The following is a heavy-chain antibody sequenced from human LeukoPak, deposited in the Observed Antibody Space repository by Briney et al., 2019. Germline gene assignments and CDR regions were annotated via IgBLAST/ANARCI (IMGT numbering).Heavy chain of an antibody. D-gene: IGHD3-22*01. CDR3: ARGTYYYDSSGPYGMDV. CDR2: INAGNGNT. CDR1: GYTFTSYA. V-gene: IGHV1-3*01. J-gene: IGHJ6*02. Sequence: GASVKVSCKASGYTFTSYAMHWVRQAPGQRLEWMGWINAGNGNTKYSQKFQGRVTITRDTSASTAYMELSSLRCEDTAVYYCARGTYYYDSSGPYGMDVWGQGTTVTVSS.